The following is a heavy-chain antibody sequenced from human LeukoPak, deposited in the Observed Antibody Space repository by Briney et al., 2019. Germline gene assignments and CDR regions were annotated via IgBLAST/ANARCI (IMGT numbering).Heavy chain of an antibody. V-gene: IGHV1-69*05. J-gene: IGHJ3*02. CDR1: GGTFSSYA. D-gene: IGHD3-22*01. CDR3: ARTSTSLDYDSSGSTSYAFDI. CDR2: IIPIFGTA. Sequence: SVKVSCKASGGTFSSYAISWVRQAPGQGLEWMGGIIPIFGTANYAQKFQGRVTITTDESTSTAYMELSSLRSEDTAVYYCARTSTSLDYDSSGSTSYAFDIWGQGTMVTASS.